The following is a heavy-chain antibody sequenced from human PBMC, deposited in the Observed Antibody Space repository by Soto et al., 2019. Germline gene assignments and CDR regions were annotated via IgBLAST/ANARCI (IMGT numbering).Heavy chain of an antibody. CDR3: ARAPAAGMRGRDWFAP. V-gene: IGHV1-8*01. CDR1: GYTFTSYD. D-gene: IGHD2-8*01. J-gene: IGHJ5*02. CDR2: MNPNSGNT. Sequence: QVQLVQSGAEVKKPGASVKVSCKASGYTFTSYDINWVRQATGQGLEWMGWMNPNSGNTGYAQKFPGRVATTXXTXIXXAYMKLSSLRSEDTAVYYCARAPAAGMRGRDWFAPWGQGTLVTVSS.